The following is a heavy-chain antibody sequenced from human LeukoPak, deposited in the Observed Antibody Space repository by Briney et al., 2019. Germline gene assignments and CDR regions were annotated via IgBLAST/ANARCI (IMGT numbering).Heavy chain of an antibody. CDR3: ARGPIIDIAVVPAARNYYYMDV. CDR1: GGTFSSNA. J-gene: IGHJ6*03. D-gene: IGHD2-2*01. CDR2: ISGYNGNT. V-gene: IGHV1-18*01. Sequence: ASVKVSCKASGGTFSSNAISWVRQAPGQGLEWMGWISGYNGNTKYAQKLQGRVMMTTDTSTSTAYMELRSLRSDDTAVYYCARGPIIDIAVVPAARNYYYMDVWGKGTTVTVSS.